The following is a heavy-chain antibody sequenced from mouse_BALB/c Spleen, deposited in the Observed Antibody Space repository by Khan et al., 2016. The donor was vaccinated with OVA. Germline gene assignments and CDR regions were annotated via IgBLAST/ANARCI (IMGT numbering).Heavy chain of an antibody. CDR3: ARTARIKY. D-gene: IGHD1-2*01. CDR2: ISYSGST. CDR1: GYSITSGYG. J-gene: IGHJ2*01. V-gene: IGHV3-2*02. Sequence: EVKLEESGPGLVKPSQSLSLTCTVTGYSITSGYGWNWIRQFPGNKLEWMGYISYSGSTNYNPSLKSRISITRDTSKNQFVLQLNSVTTEDTATYYCARTARIKYWGQGTTLTVSS.